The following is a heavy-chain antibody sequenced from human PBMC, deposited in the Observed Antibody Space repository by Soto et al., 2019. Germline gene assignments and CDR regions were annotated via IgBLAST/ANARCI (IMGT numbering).Heavy chain of an antibody. Sequence: GESLKISCKGSGYSFASYWIGWVRQMPGKGLEWMGIIYPGDSDTRYSPSFQGQVTISADKSISTAYLQWSSLKASDTAMYYCARQAKYGAVAGTAYYYYMDVWGKGTTVTVSS. J-gene: IGHJ6*03. CDR2: IYPGDSDT. V-gene: IGHV5-51*01. D-gene: IGHD6-13*01. CDR3: ARQAKYGAVAGTAYYYYMDV. CDR1: GYSFASYW.